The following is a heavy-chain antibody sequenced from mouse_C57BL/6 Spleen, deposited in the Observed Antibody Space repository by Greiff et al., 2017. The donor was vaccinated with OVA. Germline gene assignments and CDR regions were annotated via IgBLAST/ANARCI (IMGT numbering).Heavy chain of an antibody. CDR2: IDPSDSYT. CDR3: ARYGGTAY. CDR1: GYTFTSYW. J-gene: IGHJ3*01. V-gene: IGHV1-50*01. D-gene: IGHD1-1*01. Sequence: QVQLQQPGAELVKPGASVKLSCKASGYTFTSYWMQWVKQRPGQGLEWIGEIDPSDSYTNYNQKFKGKATLTVDTSSSTAYMQRSSLTSEDSAVDYCARYGGTAYWGKGTLVTVSA.